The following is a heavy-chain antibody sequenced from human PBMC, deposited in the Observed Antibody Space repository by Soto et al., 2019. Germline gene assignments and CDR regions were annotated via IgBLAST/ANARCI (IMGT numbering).Heavy chain of an antibody. V-gene: IGHV3-23*01. J-gene: IGHJ4*02. CDR2: ISGSGGST. CDR3: AKMDGHSYGYGDFDY. D-gene: IGHD5-18*01. CDR1: GFTFSSYA. Sequence: EVQLLESGGGLVQPGGSLRLSCAASGFTFSSYAMSWVRQAPGKGLEWVSAISGSGGSTYYADSVKGRFTISRDNSKNTLYLQMNSLRAEETAVYYCAKMDGHSYGYGDFDYWGQGTLVTFSS.